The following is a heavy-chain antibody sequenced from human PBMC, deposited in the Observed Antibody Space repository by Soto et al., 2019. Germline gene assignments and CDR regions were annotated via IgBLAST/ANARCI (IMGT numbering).Heavy chain of an antibody. CDR3: ARDEHSSGWYRGDYGMDV. CDR1: GFTFSSYE. V-gene: IGHV3-48*03. CDR2: ISSSGSTI. Sequence: GGSLRLSCAASGFTFSSYEMNWDRQAPGKGLEWVSYISSSGSTIYYADSVKGRFTISRDNAKNSLYLQMNSLRAEDTAVYYCARDEHSSGWYRGDYGMDVWGQGTTVTVSS. D-gene: IGHD6-19*01. J-gene: IGHJ6*02.